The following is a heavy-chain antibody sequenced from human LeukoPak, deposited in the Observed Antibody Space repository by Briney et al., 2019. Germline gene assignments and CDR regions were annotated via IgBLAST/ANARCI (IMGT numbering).Heavy chain of an antibody. CDR1: GGSFSGYY. V-gene: IGHV4-34*01. J-gene: IGHJ4*02. CDR2: INHSRST. Sequence: KSSETLSLTCAVYGGSFSGYYWSWIRQPPGKGLEWIGEINHSRSTNYNPSLKSRVTISVDTSKNQFSLKLSSVTAADTAVYYCARRGWDNWNYENYWGQGTLVTVSS. CDR3: ARRGWDNWNYENY. D-gene: IGHD1-7*01.